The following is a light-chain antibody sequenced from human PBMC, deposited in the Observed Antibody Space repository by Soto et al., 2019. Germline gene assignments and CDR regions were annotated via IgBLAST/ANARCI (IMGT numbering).Light chain of an antibody. CDR2: EVN. V-gene: IGLV2-14*01. Sequence: QSVLTQPASVSGSPGQSITISCSGTNTDVGAYNYVSWYQQFPGKAPKLMIYEVNNRPSGISSRFSGSKSGNTASLTISGLQAEDEADYYCTSFTTTSAYIFGTGTKVTVL. CDR3: TSFTTTSAYI. J-gene: IGLJ1*01. CDR1: NTDVGAYNY.